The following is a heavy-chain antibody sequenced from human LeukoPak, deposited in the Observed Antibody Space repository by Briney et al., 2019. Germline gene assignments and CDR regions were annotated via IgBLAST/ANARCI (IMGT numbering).Heavy chain of an antibody. V-gene: IGHV3-23*01. CDR3: AKQLGYCSDGSCYFPY. CDR1: GFSFSTYA. J-gene: IGHJ4*02. Sequence: GGSLRLSCAASGFSFSTYAMSWVRQAPGKGLEWVSAISNNGGYTYYADSVQGRFTISRDNSKSTLCLQMNSLRAEDTAVYYCAKQLGYCSDGSCYFPYWGQGTLVTVSS. D-gene: IGHD2-15*01. CDR2: ISNNGGYT.